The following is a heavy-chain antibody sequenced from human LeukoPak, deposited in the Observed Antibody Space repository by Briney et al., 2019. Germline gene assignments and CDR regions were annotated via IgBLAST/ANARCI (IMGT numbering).Heavy chain of an antibody. J-gene: IGHJ4*02. CDR1: GFTFSSYA. D-gene: IGHD1-26*01. CDR2: ISGSGGST. V-gene: IGHV3-23*01. CDR3: AKDLGWELRPFDY. Sequence: GGSLRLSCVVSGFTFSSYAMSWVRQAPVKGLEWVSAISGSGGSTYYADSVKGRFTISRDNSKNTLYLQMNSLRAEDTAVYYCAKDLGWELRPFDYWGQGTLVTVSS.